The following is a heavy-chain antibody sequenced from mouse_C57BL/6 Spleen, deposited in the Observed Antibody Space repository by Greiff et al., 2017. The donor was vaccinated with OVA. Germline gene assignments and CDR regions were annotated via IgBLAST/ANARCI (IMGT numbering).Heavy chain of an antibody. CDR1: GFTFSSYA. CDR3: AREYYGSSPAWFAD. D-gene: IGHD1-1*01. Sequence: EVKLVESGGGLVKPGGSLKLSCAASGFTFSSYAMSWVRQTPEKRLEWVATISDGGSYTYYPDNVKGRFTISRDNAKNNLYLQMSHLKSEDTAMYYCAREYYGSSPAWFADWGQGTLVTVSA. V-gene: IGHV5-4*01. CDR2: ISDGGSYT. J-gene: IGHJ3*01.